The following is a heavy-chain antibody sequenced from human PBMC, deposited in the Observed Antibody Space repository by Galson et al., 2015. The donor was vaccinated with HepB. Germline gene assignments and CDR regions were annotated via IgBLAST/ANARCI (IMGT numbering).Heavy chain of an antibody. CDR1: GGTFSTYG. J-gene: IGHJ3*02. V-gene: IGHV1-69*13. Sequence: SVKVPCKASGGTFSTYGISWVRQAPGQGLEWMGGIIPIFGTAKYAQKFQGGVTITADVSTKTAYMELSSLRSEDTAVYYCARDGYSGSPNAFDIWGQGTMVTVSS. CDR2: IIPIFGTA. D-gene: IGHD1-26*01. CDR3: ARDGYSGSPNAFDI.